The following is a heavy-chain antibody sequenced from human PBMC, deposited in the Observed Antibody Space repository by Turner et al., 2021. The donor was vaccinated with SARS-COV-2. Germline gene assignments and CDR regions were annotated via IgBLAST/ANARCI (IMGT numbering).Heavy chain of an antibody. Sequence: QLQLQESGPGLVKPSETLSLTCTVSGGSISSSSYYWGWIRHPPGKGLEWIGSIYYSGSTYYNPSLKSRVTISVDTSKNQFSLKLSSVTAADTAVYYCAGEEVVFRASHTLYYYGMDVWGQGTTVTVSS. D-gene: IGHD3-22*01. V-gene: IGHV4-39*01. J-gene: IGHJ6*02. CDR3: AGEEVVFRASHTLYYYGMDV. CDR2: IYYSGST. CDR1: GGSISSSSYY.